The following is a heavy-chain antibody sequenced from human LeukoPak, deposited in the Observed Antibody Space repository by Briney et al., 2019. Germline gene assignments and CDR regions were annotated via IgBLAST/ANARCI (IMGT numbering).Heavy chain of an antibody. CDR2: IYYSGST. CDR3: ARAGTAMPWGYYYYYMDV. J-gene: IGHJ6*03. V-gene: IGHV4-61*01. Sequence: SETLSLTCTVSGGSISSSSYYWSWIRQPPGKGLEWIGYIYYSGSTNYNPSLKSRVTISVDTSKNQFSLKLSSVTAADTAVYYCARAGTAMPWGYYYYYMDVWGKGTTVTVSS. CDR1: GGSISSSSYY. D-gene: IGHD5-18*01.